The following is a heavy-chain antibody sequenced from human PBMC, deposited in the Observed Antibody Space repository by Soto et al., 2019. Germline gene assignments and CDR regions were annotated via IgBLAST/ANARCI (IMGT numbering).Heavy chain of an antibody. CDR3: GGQDYGAKGYYFET. CDR2: IYYIGNT. D-gene: IGHD4-17*01. J-gene: IGHJ4*02. CDR1: NVSISSRSSY. V-gene: IGHV4-39*01. Sequence: QLQLQESGSGLMKPSETLSLTCIVSNVSISSRSSYWGWIRQTPGKGLEWIGSIYYIGNTYYNPSLKSRVTISIDTSKTQFSLKMNSVTAADTAVYFCGGQDYGAKGYYFETWGQGALVTVSS.